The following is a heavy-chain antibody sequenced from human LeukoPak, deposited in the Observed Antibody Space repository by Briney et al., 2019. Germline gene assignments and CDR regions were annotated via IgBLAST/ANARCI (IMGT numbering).Heavy chain of an antibody. Sequence: GGSLRLSCTASGFTFGDYAISWVRQAPGKGLEWVSAISGSGGSTYYADSVKGRFTISRDNSKNTLYLQMNSLRAEDTAVYYCAKDRRITILGVVMDFDPWGQGTLVTVSS. CDR3: AKDRRITILGVVMDFDP. CDR2: ISGSGGST. D-gene: IGHD3-3*01. V-gene: IGHV3-23*01. CDR1: GFTFGDYA. J-gene: IGHJ5*02.